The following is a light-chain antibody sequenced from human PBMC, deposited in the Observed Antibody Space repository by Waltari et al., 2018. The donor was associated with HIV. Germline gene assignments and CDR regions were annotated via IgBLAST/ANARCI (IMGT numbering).Light chain of an antibody. Sequence: QSVLTQPPSVSGAPGQRVTIACTGTRSNIGAGFDVHWYQQIPGNAPKLLIYDNNIRPSDVPDRCSGSKSGTSASLAITGLQSEDEADYYCQSYDMSQSGSLVFGGGTKLTVL. J-gene: IGLJ2*01. V-gene: IGLV1-40*01. CDR2: DNN. CDR3: QSYDMSQSGSLV. CDR1: RSNIGAGFD.